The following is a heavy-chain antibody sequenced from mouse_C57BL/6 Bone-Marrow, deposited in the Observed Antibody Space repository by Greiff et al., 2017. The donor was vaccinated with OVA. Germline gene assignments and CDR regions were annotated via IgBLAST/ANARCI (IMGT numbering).Heavy chain of an antibody. Sequence: QVQLQQSGAELARPGASVKLSCKASGCTFTSYGISWVKQSTGQGLEWIGEIYPRSGNTYYNEKFKGKATLTADKSSSTAYMELRSLTSEDSAVYFCARRGNYYGSSYRWFAYWGQGTLVTVSA. D-gene: IGHD1-1*01. CDR1: GCTFTSYG. CDR3: ARRGNYYGSSYRWFAY. CDR2: IYPRSGNT. J-gene: IGHJ3*01. V-gene: IGHV1-81*01.